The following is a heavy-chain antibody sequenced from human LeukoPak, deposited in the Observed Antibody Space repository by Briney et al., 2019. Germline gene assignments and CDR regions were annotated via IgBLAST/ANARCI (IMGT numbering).Heavy chain of an antibody. V-gene: IGHV3-30*02. Sequence: GGSLRVSCAASAFTFNNYDMHWVRQAPGKGLEWVAFIRYDGSNKYYADFVEGRFTISRDNSKNTLYLLMNSLRAEDTAVYYCAKDSGSYYTSDYWGQGTLVTVSS. CDR1: AFTFNNYD. CDR2: IRYDGSNK. CDR3: AKDSGSYYTSDY. J-gene: IGHJ4*02. D-gene: IGHD3-10*01.